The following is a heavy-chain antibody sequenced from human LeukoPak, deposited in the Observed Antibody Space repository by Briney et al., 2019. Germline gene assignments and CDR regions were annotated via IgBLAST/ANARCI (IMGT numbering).Heavy chain of an antibody. D-gene: IGHD5-24*01. CDR2: IYPGDSDT. J-gene: IGHJ5*02. Sequence: HGESLKISCKGSGYSFTSHWIGWVRQMPGKGLEWMGIIYPGDSDTTYSPSFQGQVTISADKSISTAYLQWSSLKASDTAIYYCARVEMATGWFDPWGQGTLVTVSS. V-gene: IGHV5-51*01. CDR1: GYSFTSHW. CDR3: ARVEMATGWFDP.